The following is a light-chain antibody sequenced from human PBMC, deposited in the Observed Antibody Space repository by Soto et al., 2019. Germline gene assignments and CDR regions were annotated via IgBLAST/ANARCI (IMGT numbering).Light chain of an antibody. V-gene: IGKV3-20*01. CDR1: QSVCSRC. J-gene: IGKJ1*01. CDR3: QHYGTTPWT. CDR2: GAS. Sequence: ETVSTQSPGTLSLSPGERVTLSCRTSQSVCSRCFAWYQQKPGQSPRLLIYGASTRATGIPDRFSGSGSGTDFTLTISRLEPEDFAVYYCQHYGTTPWTFGQGTKVAIK.